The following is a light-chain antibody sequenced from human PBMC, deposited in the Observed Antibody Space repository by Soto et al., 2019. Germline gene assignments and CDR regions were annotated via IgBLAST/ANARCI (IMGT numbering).Light chain of an antibody. CDR2: DTD. V-gene: IGLV1-40*01. Sequence: QSVLTQPPSVSAAPGQKVTISCSGSSSNVGNENNYIFWFQQLPGTAPKLLIYDTDKRPSGVPDRFSGSKSGTSASLAITGLQAEDEADYYCQSYDSRLSAYVFGTGTKVTVL. J-gene: IGLJ1*01. CDR3: QSYDSRLSAYV. CDR1: SSNVGNENNY.